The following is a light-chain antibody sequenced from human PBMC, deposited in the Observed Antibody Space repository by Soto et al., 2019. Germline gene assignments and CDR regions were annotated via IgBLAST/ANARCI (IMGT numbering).Light chain of an antibody. CDR3: QQYGSSPRT. CDR1: QSVSSSY. J-gene: IGKJ1*01. Sequence: EIVLTQTPGTLSLSPGERATLSCRASQSVSSSYLAWYQQKPGQAHRLLIYGASSRATGIPDRFSGSGSGTDFTLTISRLEPEEFAVYYCQQYGSSPRTVGQGTKVDIK. V-gene: IGKV3-20*01. CDR2: GAS.